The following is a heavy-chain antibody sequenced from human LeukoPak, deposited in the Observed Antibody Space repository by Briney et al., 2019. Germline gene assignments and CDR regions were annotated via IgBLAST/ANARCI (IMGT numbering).Heavy chain of an antibody. CDR2: IYYSGST. D-gene: IGHD3-10*01. V-gene: IGHV4-59*01. CDR1: GGSISSYY. J-gene: IGHJ4*02. CDR3: ARVYGSGNDY. Sequence: SETLSLTCNVSGGSISSYYWSWIRQPPGQGLEWIGYIYYSGSTNYNPSHKSRVTISVDTSKNQFSLKLSSVTAADTAVYYCARVYGSGNDYWGQGTLVTVSS.